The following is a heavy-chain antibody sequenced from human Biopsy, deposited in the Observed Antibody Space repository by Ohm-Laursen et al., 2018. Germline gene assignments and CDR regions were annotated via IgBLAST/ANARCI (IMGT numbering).Heavy chain of an antibody. CDR3: ARESPLRLGVCGAIRCFKEVFGMDV. J-gene: IGHJ6*02. CDR1: GYNFGNYY. Sequence: SVKVSCKASGYNFGNYYINWVRKVPGQGLEWLGVVDPVAEATMYAQKFQDRITLTRDASTNTVYMDLTSLTSEDTAVYYCARESPLRLGVCGAIRCFKEVFGMDVWGQGTTVIVSS. D-gene: IGHD2-21*01. V-gene: IGHV1-46*01. CDR2: VDPVAEAT.